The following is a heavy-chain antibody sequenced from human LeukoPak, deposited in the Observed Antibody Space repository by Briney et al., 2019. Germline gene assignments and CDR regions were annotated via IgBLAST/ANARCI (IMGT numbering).Heavy chain of an antibody. CDR3: ARYYDILTGDGLYGKDV. D-gene: IGHD3-9*01. J-gene: IGHJ6*02. Sequence: ASVKVSCKASGYTFTSYGISWVRQAPGQGLEWMGWISAYNGNTNYAQKLQGRVTMTTDTSTSTAYMELRSLRSDDTAVYYCARYYDILTGDGLYGKDVWGQGTTVTVSS. CDR1: GYTFTSYG. V-gene: IGHV1-18*01. CDR2: ISAYNGNT.